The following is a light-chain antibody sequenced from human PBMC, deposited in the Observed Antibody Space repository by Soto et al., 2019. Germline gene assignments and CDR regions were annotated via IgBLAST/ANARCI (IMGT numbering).Light chain of an antibody. J-gene: IGKJ1*01. CDR3: QQYGSSPWT. CDR2: GAS. Sequence: EIVMTQSPATLSMSPGAIATLSCRASQSVNSKLAWYQQIPGRAPRLLIYGASSRATGIPDRFSGSGSGTDFTLTISILEPEDFAVYYCQQYGSSPWTFGQGTKVDIK. V-gene: IGKV3-20*01. CDR1: QSVNSK.